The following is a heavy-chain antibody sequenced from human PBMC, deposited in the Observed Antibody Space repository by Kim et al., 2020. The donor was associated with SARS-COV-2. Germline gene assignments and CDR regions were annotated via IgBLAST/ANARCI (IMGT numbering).Heavy chain of an antibody. CDR3: ARDRGLLGGIGNYFDY. J-gene: IGHJ4*02. V-gene: IGHV3-64*01. D-gene: IGHD2-15*01. Sequence: SVKGRFTISRDNSKNTLYLQMGSLRAEDMAVYYCARDRGLLGGIGNYFDYWGQGTLVTVSS.